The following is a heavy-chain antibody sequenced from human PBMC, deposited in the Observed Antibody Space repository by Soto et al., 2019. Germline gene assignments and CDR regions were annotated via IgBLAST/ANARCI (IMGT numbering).Heavy chain of an antibody. D-gene: IGHD3-3*01. CDR3: ARDAPYYDFWSGPLGMDV. J-gene: IGHJ6*02. Sequence: GGSLRLSCAASGFTFSSYWMSWVRQAPGKGLEWVANIKQDGSEKYYVDSVKGRFTISRDNAKNSLYLQMNSLRAEDTAVYYCARDAPYYDFWSGPLGMDVWGQGTTVTVYS. CDR2: IKQDGSEK. V-gene: IGHV3-7*01. CDR1: GFTFSSYW.